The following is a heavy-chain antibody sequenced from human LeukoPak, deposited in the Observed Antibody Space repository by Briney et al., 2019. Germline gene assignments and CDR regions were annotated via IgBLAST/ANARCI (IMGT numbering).Heavy chain of an antibody. CDR3: ARVVRSYSGGWYPVDY. D-gene: IGHD6-19*01. J-gene: IGHJ4*02. CDR1: GYTFTGYY. V-gene: IGHV1-2*02. Sequence: ASVKVSCKASGYTFTGYYMHWVRQAPGQGLEWMGWINPNSGGTNYAQKFQGRVTMTRDTSISTAYMELSRLRSDDTAVYYCARVVRSYSGGWYPVDYWGQGTLVTVSS. CDR2: INPNSGGT.